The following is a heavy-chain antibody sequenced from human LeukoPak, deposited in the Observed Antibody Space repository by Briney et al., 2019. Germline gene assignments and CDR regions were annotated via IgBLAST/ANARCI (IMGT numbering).Heavy chain of an antibody. D-gene: IGHD2-2*01. Sequence: GGSLRLSCEASGFSFSSYSMSWVRQAPGKGLEWVSFISRDSNDIYHADSVEGRFTISRDNAKNSLYLQMNSLTADDTAVYYCAKDLPAAVDWGQGTQVTVSS. J-gene: IGHJ4*02. CDR1: GFSFSSYS. CDR3: AKDLPAAVD. V-gene: IGHV3-21*01. CDR2: ISRDSNDI.